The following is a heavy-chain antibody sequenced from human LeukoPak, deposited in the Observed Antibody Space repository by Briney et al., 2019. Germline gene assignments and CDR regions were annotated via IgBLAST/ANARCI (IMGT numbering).Heavy chain of an antibody. V-gene: IGHV3-23*01. Sequence: GGSLRLSCAASGFTASSNYMSWVRQAPGKGLEWVSAISGSGGSTYYADSVKGRFTISRDNSKNTLYLQMNSLRAEGTAVYYCARLSGFYDSSGYPLEYFQHWGQGTLVTVSS. J-gene: IGHJ1*01. CDR2: ISGSGGST. CDR3: ARLSGFYDSSGYPLEYFQH. CDR1: GFTASSNY. D-gene: IGHD3-22*01.